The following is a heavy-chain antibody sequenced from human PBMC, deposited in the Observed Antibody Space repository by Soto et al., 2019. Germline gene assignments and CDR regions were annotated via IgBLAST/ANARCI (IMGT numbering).Heavy chain of an antibody. CDR2: IVVGSGNT. CDR1: GFTFTSSA. Sequence: ASVKVSCKASGFTFTSSAVQWVRQARGQRLEWIGWIVVGSGNTNYAQKFQERVTITRDMSTSTAYMELSSLRSEDTAVYYCAADTVIGSSAIPTHGMDVWGQGTTVTVS. J-gene: IGHJ6*02. CDR3: AADTVIGSSAIPTHGMDV. V-gene: IGHV1-58*01. D-gene: IGHD2-15*01.